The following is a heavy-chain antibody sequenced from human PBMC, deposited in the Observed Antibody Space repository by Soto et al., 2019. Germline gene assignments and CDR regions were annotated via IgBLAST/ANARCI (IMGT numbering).Heavy chain of an antibody. CDR1: GFTFSSYD. Sequence: GGSLRLSCAASGFTFSSYDMSWVRQAPGKGLEWVSGVSASGSITSYADPAKGRFTISRGNAKNTVYLQMNSLRAEDTAVYYCAKGDCSGGRCYRGFDYWGQGTLVTVSS. D-gene: IGHD2-15*01. J-gene: IGHJ4*02. CDR3: AKGDCSGGRCYRGFDY. CDR2: VSASGSIT. V-gene: IGHV3-23*01.